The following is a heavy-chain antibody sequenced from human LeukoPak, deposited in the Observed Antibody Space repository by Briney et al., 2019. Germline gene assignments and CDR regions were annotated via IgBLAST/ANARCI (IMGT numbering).Heavy chain of an antibody. CDR1: GFTFSDYY. D-gene: IGHD3-22*01. J-gene: IGHJ4*02. Sequence: GGSLRLSCAASGFTFSDYYMSWIRQAPGKGLEWGSYISSSGSTIYYADSVKGRFTISRDNAKNSLYLQMNSLRAEDTAVYYCAREAYYYDSSGYYKFDYWGQGTLVTVSS. V-gene: IGHV3-11*04. CDR3: AREAYYYDSSGYYKFDY. CDR2: ISSSGSTI.